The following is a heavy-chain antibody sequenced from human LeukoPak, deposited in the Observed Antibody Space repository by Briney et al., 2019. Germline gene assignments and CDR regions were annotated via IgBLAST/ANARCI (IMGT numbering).Heavy chain of an antibody. CDR3: ARDGHSSSWYFEDYYYYYMDV. CDR2: INPNSGGT. Sequence: AASVKVSCKASGYTFTGYYMHWVRQAPGQGLEWMGWINPNSGGTNYAQKFQGRVTMTRDTSISTAYMELSRLRSDDTAVYYCARDGHSSSWYFEDYYYYYMDVWGKGTTVTVSS. D-gene: IGHD6-13*01. CDR1: GYTFTGYY. J-gene: IGHJ6*03. V-gene: IGHV1-2*02.